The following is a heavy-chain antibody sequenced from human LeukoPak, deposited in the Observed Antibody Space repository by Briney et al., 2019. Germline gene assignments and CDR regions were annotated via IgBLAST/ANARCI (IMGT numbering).Heavy chain of an antibody. CDR3: AKSRDGYNSAADY. Sequence: GGSLRLSCAASGFTFSSYAMSWVRQAPGKGLEWVSGISGSGGSTYYADPVKGRFTISRDNSKDTLYLQMNSLRAEDTAVYYCAKSRDGYNSAADYWGQGTLVTVSS. CDR2: ISGSGGST. D-gene: IGHD5-12*01. V-gene: IGHV3-23*01. CDR1: GFTFSSYA. J-gene: IGHJ4*02.